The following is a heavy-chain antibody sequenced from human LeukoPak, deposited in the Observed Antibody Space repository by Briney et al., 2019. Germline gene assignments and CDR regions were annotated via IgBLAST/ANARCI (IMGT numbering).Heavy chain of an antibody. D-gene: IGHD1-26*01. Sequence: PGRSLRLSCAASGFTFSSYAMSWVRQAPGKGLEWVSTISNSGGSTYYADSVKGRFTISRDNSKNTLYLQMNSLRAEDTAVYFCAKTMGAIDHDYWGQGTLVTVSS. V-gene: IGHV3-23*01. CDR3: AKTMGAIDHDY. J-gene: IGHJ4*02. CDR2: ISNSGGST. CDR1: GFTFSSYA.